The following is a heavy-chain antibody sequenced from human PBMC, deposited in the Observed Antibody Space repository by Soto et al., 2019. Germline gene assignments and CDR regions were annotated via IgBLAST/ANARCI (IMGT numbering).Heavy chain of an antibody. CDR2: FDPEDGET. J-gene: IGHJ4*02. D-gene: IGHD3-22*01. CDR1: GSTLTELS. CDR3: ATDPSRYESSGYYPGGLFY. Sequence: ASVKVSCKVSGSTLTELSMHWVRQAPGKGLEWMGGFDPEDGETIYAQKFQGRVTMTEDTSTDTAYMELSSLRSEDTAVYYCATDPSRYESSGYYPGGLFYWGQGTLVTVSS. V-gene: IGHV1-24*01.